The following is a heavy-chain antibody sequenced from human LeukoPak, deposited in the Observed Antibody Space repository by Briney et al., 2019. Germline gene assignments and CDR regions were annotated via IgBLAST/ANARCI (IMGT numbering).Heavy chain of an antibody. Sequence: PSETLSLTCTVSGDSISSYYWSWIRQPAGKGLEWIGRIYTSGSTNYNPSLKSRVTISVDTSKNQFSLNLSSVTAADTAVYYCARAPHFFDTSGSRYYFDYWGQGALVTVSS. V-gene: IGHV4-4*07. CDR2: IYTSGST. D-gene: IGHD3-22*01. CDR3: ARAPHFFDTSGSRYYFDY. CDR1: GDSISSYY. J-gene: IGHJ4*02.